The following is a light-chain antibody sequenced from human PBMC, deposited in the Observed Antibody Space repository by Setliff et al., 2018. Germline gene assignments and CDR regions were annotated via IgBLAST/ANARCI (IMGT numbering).Light chain of an antibody. CDR1: SSDVGSYDL. CDR2: EVS. J-gene: IGLJ2*01. Sequence: ALTQPASVSGSPGQSVTISCTGTSSDVGSYDLVSWYQQHPGKAPKLMIYEVSKRPSGVSNRFSGSKSGNTASLTISGLQAEDAADYYCCSYAGSTTYVVFGGGTKVTVL. V-gene: IGLV2-23*02. CDR3: CSYAGSTTYVV.